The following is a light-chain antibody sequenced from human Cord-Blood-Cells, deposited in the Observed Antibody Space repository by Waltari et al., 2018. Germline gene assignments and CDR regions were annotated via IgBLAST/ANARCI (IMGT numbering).Light chain of an antibody. Sequence: SYELTQPPSVSVSPGQKARITCPGATLGDQYACWYQQKPGQSPVLVIYQDSKRTSGIPERFSGSNSGNTATLTISGTQAMDEANYYCQAWDSSTVVFGGGTKLTVL. CDR2: QDS. J-gene: IGLJ2*01. V-gene: IGLV3-1*01. CDR3: QAWDSSTVV. CDR1: TLGDQY.